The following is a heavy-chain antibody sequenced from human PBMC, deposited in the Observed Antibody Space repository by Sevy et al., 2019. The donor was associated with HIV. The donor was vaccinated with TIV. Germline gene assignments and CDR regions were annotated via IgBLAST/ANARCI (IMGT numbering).Heavy chain of an antibody. CDR2: FDPQDAET. CDR1: GSTFSKLS. Sequence: ASVKVSCKVSGSTFSKLSIHWVRQAPGKGLEWMGDFDPQDAETIYAQRFQGRLTMTEDTFSDTAYMELSSLTSEDTAVYYCGIVGLRYCSGASCYQGDWFDPWGQGTLVTVSS. J-gene: IGHJ5*02. D-gene: IGHD2-15*01. V-gene: IGHV1-24*01. CDR3: GIVGLRYCSGASCYQGDWFDP.